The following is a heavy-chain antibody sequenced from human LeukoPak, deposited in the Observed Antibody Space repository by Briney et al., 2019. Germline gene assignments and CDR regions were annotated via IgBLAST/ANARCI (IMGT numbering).Heavy chain of an antibody. V-gene: IGHV3-53*01. CDR1: GFTVSSNY. CDR2: LYSSGST. J-gene: IGHJ4*02. D-gene: IGHD1-20*01. CDR3: AKWAITGTTAYFDY. Sequence: GGSLRLSCAASGFTVSSNYMSWVRQAPGKGLEWVSVLYSSGSTSYADSVKGRFTISRDTSENTLYLHMNSLRAEDTAVYYCAKWAITGTTAYFDYWGQGTLVTVSS.